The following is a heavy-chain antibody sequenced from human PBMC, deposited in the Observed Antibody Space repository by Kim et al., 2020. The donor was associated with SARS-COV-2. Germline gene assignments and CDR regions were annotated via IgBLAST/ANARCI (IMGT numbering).Heavy chain of an antibody. J-gene: IGHJ4*02. Sequence: SETLSLTCTVSGGSISSYYWSWIRQPPGKGLEWIGYIYYSGSTNYNPSLKSRVTISVDTSKNQFSLKLSSVTAADTAVYYCASLSSSSWYADYWGQGTLVTVSS. D-gene: IGHD6-13*01. CDR3: ASLSSSSWYADY. V-gene: IGHV4-59*01. CDR2: IYYSGST. CDR1: GGSISSYY.